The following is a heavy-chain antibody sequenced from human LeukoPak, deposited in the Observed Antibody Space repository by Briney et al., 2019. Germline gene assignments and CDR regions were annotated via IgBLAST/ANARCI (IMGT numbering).Heavy chain of an antibody. V-gene: IGHV3-23*01. D-gene: IGHD7-27*01. CDR2: IGGSGGTT. CDR1: GFTFSSYA. CDR3: AKAPATGEGYYYYYMDV. Sequence: GGSLRLSGAASGFTFSSYAVSWVRQAPGKGPEWVSSIGGSGGTTYYADSVKGRFTISTDNSKNTLYLQMNSLRAEDTAVYYCAKAPATGEGYYYYYMDVWGKGTTVTVSS. J-gene: IGHJ6*03.